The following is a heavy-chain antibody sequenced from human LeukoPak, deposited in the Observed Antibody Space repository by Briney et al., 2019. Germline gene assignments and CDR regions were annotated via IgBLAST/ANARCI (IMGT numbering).Heavy chain of an antibody. D-gene: IGHD6-13*01. CDR3: ARAYSSTSETQFDY. CDR2: INPSGGST. CDR1: GYTFISYY. J-gene: IGHJ4*02. V-gene: IGHV1-46*01. Sequence: ASVKVSCKASGYTFISYYMHWVRQAPGQGLEWMGVINPSGGSTAYAQQFQGRVTMTRDTSISTAYMELSRLRSDDTAVYYCARAYSSTSETQFDYWGQGTLVTVSS.